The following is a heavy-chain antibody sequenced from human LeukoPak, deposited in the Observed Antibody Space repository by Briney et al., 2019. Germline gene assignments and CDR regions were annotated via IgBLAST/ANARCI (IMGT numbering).Heavy chain of an antibody. Sequence: KPGGSLRLSCAASGFTFSTYSMTWVRQAPGKGLEWVSSITSSSSYIYYADSVKGRFTISRDNAKSSLYLQMNSLRAEDTALYYCARHRTASDYWGQGTLVTVSS. V-gene: IGHV3-21*01. CDR3: ARHRTASDY. J-gene: IGHJ4*02. CDR1: GFTFSTYS. D-gene: IGHD3-16*02. CDR2: ITSSSSYI.